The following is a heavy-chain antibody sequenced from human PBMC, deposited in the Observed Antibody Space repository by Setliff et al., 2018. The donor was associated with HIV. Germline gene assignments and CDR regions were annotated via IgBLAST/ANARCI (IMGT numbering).Heavy chain of an antibody. V-gene: IGHV1-8*01. Sequence: ASVKVSCKASGYTFTSYGISWVRQAPGQGLEWMGWVNPNRGNTGFAQKFQGRLTITRDTSKSTVYMELSSLRSEDTGVYYCARIVAPGSHGPDYYMDVWGKGTTVTVS. D-gene: IGHD2-21*01. CDR3: ARIVAPGSHGPDYYMDV. CDR1: GYTFTSYG. J-gene: IGHJ6*03. CDR2: VNPNRGNT.